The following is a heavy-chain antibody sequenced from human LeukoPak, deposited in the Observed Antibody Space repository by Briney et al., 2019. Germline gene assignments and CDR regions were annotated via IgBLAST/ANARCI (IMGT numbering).Heavy chain of an antibody. J-gene: IGHJ5*02. Sequence: GGSLRLSCAASGFRFSDFTMTWVRQAPGKGPEWVSAIGGRGGSTYYADSLGGRFTISRDNSKDMVYLQMNSLKVEGTATYYXGKEGGAWGQGTKVTVSS. CDR3: GKEGGA. CDR1: GFRFSDFT. V-gene: IGHV3-23*01. D-gene: IGHD3-16*01. CDR2: IGGRGGST.